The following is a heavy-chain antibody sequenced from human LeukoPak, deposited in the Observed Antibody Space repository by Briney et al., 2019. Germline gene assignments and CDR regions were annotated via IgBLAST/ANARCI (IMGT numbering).Heavy chain of an antibody. CDR3: ARGLSDWPNLGNAFDI. CDR1: GFTFSSYS. Sequence: SGGSLRLSCAASGFTFSSYSMNWVRQAPGKGLEWVSSISSSSRYIYYADSVKGRFTISRDNAKNSLYLQMNSLRAEDTAVYYCARGLSDWPNLGNAFDIWGQGTMVTVSS. CDR2: ISSSSRYI. D-gene: IGHD3-9*01. V-gene: IGHV3-21*01. J-gene: IGHJ3*02.